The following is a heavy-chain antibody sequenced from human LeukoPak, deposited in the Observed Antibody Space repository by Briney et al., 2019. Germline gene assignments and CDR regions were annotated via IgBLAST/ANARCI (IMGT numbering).Heavy chain of an antibody. V-gene: IGHV3-21*01. CDR3: ARDMGGVAAAAFDY. J-gene: IGHJ4*02. CDR2: ITTSSAYI. CDR1: GFTFSTYN. Sequence: GGSLRLSCAASGFTFSTYNMNWVRQAPGKGLEWVSAITTSSAYIYYADSVRGRFTISRDNAKNSLYLQMNSLRAEDTAVYYCARDMGGVAAAAFDYWGQGTLVTVSS. D-gene: IGHD6-13*01.